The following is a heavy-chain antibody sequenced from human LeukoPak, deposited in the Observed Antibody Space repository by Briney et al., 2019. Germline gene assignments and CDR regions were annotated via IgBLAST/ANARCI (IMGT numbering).Heavy chain of an antibody. CDR1: GFTFSSYW. D-gene: IGHD5-18*01. CDR2: INTDGSRT. V-gene: IGHV3-74*01. CDR3: VRVADTGG. J-gene: IGHJ4*02. Sequence: PGGSLRLSCAASGFTFSSYWMHWVRQTPGKGLVWVSRINTDGSRTNYADSVKDRFTSSRDNAKNTLYLQMNSLRAEDTAVYDCVRVADTGGWGQGALVTVSS.